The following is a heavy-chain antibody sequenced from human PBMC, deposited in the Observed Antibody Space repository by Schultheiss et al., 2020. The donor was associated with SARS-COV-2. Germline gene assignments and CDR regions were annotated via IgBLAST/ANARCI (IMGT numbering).Heavy chain of an antibody. J-gene: IGHJ6*02. D-gene: IGHD3-3*01. CDR1: GYTFTSYA. V-gene: IGHV1-3*01. CDR3: ARVAIFGVVPDYYYYGMDV. CDR2: INAGNGNT. Sequence: ASVKVSCKASGYTFTSYAMHWVRQAPGQRLEWMGWINAGNGNTKYSQKFQGRVTITRDTSASTAYMELSSLRSEDTAVYYCARVAIFGVVPDYYYYGMDVWGQGTTVTVSS.